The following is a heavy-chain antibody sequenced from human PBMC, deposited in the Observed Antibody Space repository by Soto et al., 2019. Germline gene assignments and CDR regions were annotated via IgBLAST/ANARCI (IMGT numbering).Heavy chain of an antibody. Sequence: SETLSLTRTVSCGSIRGYYWSWIRQPPGKGLEWIGYIAYSGRTNYNPSLKSRVTISVETATNQFSLKLRSVTAADTAVYYCASEGGVAIPIVMSFRGQGPTVTGSS. D-gene: IGHD2-2*02. CDR1: CGSIRGYY. V-gene: IGHV4-59*01. CDR3: ASEGGVAIPIVMSF. CDR2: IAYSGRT. J-gene: IGHJ6*02.